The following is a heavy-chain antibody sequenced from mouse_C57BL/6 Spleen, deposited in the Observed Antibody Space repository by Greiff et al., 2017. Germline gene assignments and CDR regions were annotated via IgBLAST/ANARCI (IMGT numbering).Heavy chain of an antibody. CDR1: GYTFTSYW. D-gene: IGHD1-1*01. J-gene: IGHJ2*01. Sequence: QVQLQQPGAELVKPGASVKMSCKASGYTFTSYWITWVKQRPGQGLEWIGDIYPGSGSTNYNEKFKSKATLTVDKSSSTAYMQLSSLTSEDSAVYYCARRGYGSSPDYFDYWGQGTTLTVSS. CDR2: IYPGSGST. V-gene: IGHV1-55*01. CDR3: ARRGYGSSPDYFDY.